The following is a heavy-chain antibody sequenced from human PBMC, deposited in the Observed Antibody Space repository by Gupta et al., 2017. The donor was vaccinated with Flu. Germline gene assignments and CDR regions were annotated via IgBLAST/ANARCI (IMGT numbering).Heavy chain of an antibody. Sequence: QVQLQESGPGLVKPSQTLSLTCTVSSGSVSSGEYYWSWIRQHPGKGLEWIGYIHYSGSTFYNPSLSSRVTILTDTSKNQFSLKLTSVTAADTAVYYCARENLPSCGGGCYSAHFDYWGQGTLVTVSS. CDR2: IHYSGST. D-gene: IGHD2-21*02. CDR1: SGSVSSGEYY. V-gene: IGHV4-31*03. CDR3: ARENLPSCGGGCYSAHFDY. J-gene: IGHJ4*02.